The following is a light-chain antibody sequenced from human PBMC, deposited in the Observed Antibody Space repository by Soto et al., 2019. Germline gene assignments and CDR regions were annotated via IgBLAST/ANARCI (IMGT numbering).Light chain of an antibody. CDR3: QNYCGAPST. Sequence: EIQMTQSPASLSSSVGDRVTLTCWASQALNNYLVWYQQKQGKVPKLLIYAASTLQSGVPSRFSGSGSGTDFTLTISGLQPEDVASYYYQNYCGAPSTFGQGTKLEIK. CDR1: QALNNY. J-gene: IGKJ1*01. V-gene: IGKV1-27*01. CDR2: AAS.